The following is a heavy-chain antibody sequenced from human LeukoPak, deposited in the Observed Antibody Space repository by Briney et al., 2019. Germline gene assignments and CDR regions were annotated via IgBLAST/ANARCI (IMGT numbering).Heavy chain of an antibody. J-gene: IGHJ6*03. V-gene: IGHV3-11*04. Sequence: GGLLRFSCAASGCISSDYYMSWIRQAPGKGQEWVSYISSSGSTIYYAASVNGRFTISSDNANNALYLQMNRLGAEDTAVYYCARAIWQQLPQGYYYYMDVWGKGTTVTVSS. CDR1: GCISSDYY. CDR3: ARAIWQQLPQGYYYYMDV. D-gene: IGHD6-13*01. CDR2: ISSSGSTI.